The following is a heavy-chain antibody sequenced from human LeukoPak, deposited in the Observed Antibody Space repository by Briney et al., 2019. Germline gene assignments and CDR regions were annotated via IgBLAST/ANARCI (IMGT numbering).Heavy chain of an antibody. V-gene: IGHV1-2*02. Sequence: ASVKVSCKASGYTFTGYYMHWVRQAPGQGLEWMGWINPNSGGTNYAQKFRGRVTMTRDTSISTAYMELSRLRSDDTAVYYCARGNDDILTGFYSDYWGQGTLVTVSS. CDR2: INPNSGGT. CDR3: ARGNDDILTGFYSDY. J-gene: IGHJ4*02. CDR1: GYTFTGYY. D-gene: IGHD3-9*01.